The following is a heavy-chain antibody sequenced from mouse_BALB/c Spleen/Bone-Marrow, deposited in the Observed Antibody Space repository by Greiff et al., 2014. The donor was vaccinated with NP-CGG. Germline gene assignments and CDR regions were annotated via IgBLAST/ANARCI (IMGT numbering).Heavy chain of an antibody. CDR3: ARGVRQLGLPF. CDR1: GFNIRDTY. Sequence: EVQLQQSGAELVKPGASVKLSCTSSGFNIRDTYIHWVKQRPEQGLEWIGKIDPAKDNTEYDPKFQVKSTITADTPSNTAYLQLSSLTSEDTAVYYCARGVRQLGLPFWGQGTLVTVST. CDR2: IDPAKDNT. V-gene: IGHV14-3*02. J-gene: IGHJ3*01. D-gene: IGHD3-2*01.